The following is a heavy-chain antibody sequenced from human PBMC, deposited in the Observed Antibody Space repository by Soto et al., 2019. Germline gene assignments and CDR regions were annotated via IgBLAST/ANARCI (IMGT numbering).Heavy chain of an antibody. Sequence: ASVKVSCKASGYTFTSYGISWVRQAPGQGLEWMGWISAYNGNTNYAQKLQGRVTMTTDTSTSTAYMELRSLRAEDTALYHCARDYGGWSPYDYGVNWFDPWGQGTLVTVSS. CDR2: ISAYNGNT. D-gene: IGHD4-17*01. CDR1: GYTFTSYG. CDR3: ARDYGGWSPYDYGVNWFDP. V-gene: IGHV1-18*01. J-gene: IGHJ5*02.